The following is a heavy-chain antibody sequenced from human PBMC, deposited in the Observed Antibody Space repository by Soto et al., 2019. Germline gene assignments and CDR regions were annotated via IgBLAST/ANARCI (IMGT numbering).Heavy chain of an antibody. J-gene: IGHJ6*02. Sequence: SETLSLTCAVRGGSLSSAVYSWSWIRQPPGKGLEWIGYIYHSGYTYYNPSLKSRVTISVDRSKNQFSLKLSSVTAADTAVYYCAGVVISDYYGMDVWGQGTTVT. V-gene: IGHV4-30-2*01. D-gene: IGHD3-22*01. CDR2: IYHSGYT. CDR3: AGVVISDYYGMDV. CDR1: GGSLSSAVYS.